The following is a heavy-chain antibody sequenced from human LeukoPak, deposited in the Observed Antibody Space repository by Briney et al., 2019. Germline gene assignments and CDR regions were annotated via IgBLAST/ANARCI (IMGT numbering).Heavy chain of an antibody. J-gene: IGHJ6*02. CDR3: ARIGLGGYCSGGSCYSVYYYYGMDV. Sequence: VGTLSLSCAATGCTFSSYGRHWGVQDPRKGLQWWAGIWYDGSGKYYADSVKGRFTISRDNSTNTLYLQMNSLRAEDTAVYYCARIGLGGYCSGGSCYSVYYYYGMDVWGQGTTVTVSS. D-gene: IGHD2-15*01. CDR2: IWYDGSGK. CDR1: GCTFSSYG. V-gene: IGHV3-33*01.